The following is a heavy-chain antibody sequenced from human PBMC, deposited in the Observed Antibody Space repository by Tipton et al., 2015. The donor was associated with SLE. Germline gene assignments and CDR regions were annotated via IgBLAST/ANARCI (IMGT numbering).Heavy chain of an antibody. CDR1: GGSISSHY. D-gene: IGHD3-10*01. Sequence: TLSLTCTVSGGSISSHYWSWIRQPPGKGLEWIGYIYYSGSTNYNPSLKSRVTISVDTSKNQFSLKLSSVTAADTSVYYCARKSMVQGAMGAFDIWGQGTMVTVSS. CDR3: ARKSMVQGAMGAFDI. V-gene: IGHV4-59*11. J-gene: IGHJ3*02. CDR2: IYYSGST.